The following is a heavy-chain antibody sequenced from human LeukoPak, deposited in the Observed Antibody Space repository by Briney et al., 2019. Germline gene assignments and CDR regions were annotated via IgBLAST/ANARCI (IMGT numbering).Heavy chain of an antibody. CDR1: GFPFSNYA. CDR3: ARLRYYYGSGSPEIYYFDY. V-gene: IGHV3-23*01. D-gene: IGHD3-10*01. Sequence: GRSLRLSCAASGFPFSNYAMSWVRQAPGTGLECVSVISGDGGSTSYADSVKGRFTISRDNAKNSLYLQMNSLRAEDTAVYYCARLRYYYGSGSPEIYYFDYWGQGTLVTVSS. CDR2: ISGDGGST. J-gene: IGHJ4*02.